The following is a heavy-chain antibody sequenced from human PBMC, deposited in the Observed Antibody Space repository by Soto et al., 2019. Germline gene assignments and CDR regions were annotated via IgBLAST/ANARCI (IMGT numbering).Heavy chain of an antibody. CDR1: GFSFGDSA. J-gene: IGHJ5*02. CDR2: IRSKAYSGTT. CDR3: TRRYSSGWYWFDP. Sequence: NPGGSLRLSCTASGFSFGDSAMSWFRQAPGKGLEWVGFIRSKAYSGTTEYAASVRGRFTISRDDSKSIAYLQMNSLKTEDTAVYYCTRRYSSGWYWFDPWGQGTLVTVSS. V-gene: IGHV3-49*05. D-gene: IGHD6-19*01.